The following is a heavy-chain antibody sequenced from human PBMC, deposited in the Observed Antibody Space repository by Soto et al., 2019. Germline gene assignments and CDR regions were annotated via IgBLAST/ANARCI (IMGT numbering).Heavy chain of an antibody. V-gene: IGHV4-59*08. Sequence: QVQLQESGPGLVKPSETLSLTCTVSDDSSSSYKWSWIRQPPGRRLEWIGYIDSNGGTSYNPPLQSRVTISIDTSTKQFSLKLSSVTAADTAVYYCVRQGFGRLQGLVDVWGQGTTVTVSS. D-gene: IGHD3-10*01. J-gene: IGHJ6*02. CDR3: VRQGFGRLQGLVDV. CDR1: DDSSSSYK. CDR2: IDSNGGT.